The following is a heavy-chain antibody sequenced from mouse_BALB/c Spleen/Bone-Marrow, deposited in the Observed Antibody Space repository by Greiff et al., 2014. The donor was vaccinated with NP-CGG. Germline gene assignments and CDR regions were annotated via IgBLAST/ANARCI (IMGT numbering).Heavy chain of an antibody. D-gene: IGHD2-4*01. Sequence: QESGAELVKPGAPVKLSCKASGYIFTSYWMNWVKQRPGRGLEWIGRIDPSDSETHYNQKFKDKATVTVDKSSSTAYIQLSSLTSEDSAVYYCARSEDYDWAMDYWGQGTSVTVSS. V-gene: IGHV1-69*02. CDR1: GYIFTSYW. CDR2: IDPSDSET. CDR3: ARSEDYDWAMDY. J-gene: IGHJ4*01.